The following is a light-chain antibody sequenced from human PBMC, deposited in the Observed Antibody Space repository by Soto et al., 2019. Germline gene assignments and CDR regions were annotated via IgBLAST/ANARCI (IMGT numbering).Light chain of an antibody. V-gene: IGKV1-6*01. J-gene: IGKJ1*01. CDR2: GTF. CDR1: QDIRTE. CDR3: LQDFKYPRT. Sequence: AIQMTQSPSSLSASVGDRVTITCRASQDIRTELAWYQQKPGEAPRLLIYGTFSLQSGVPSRFSGSGSGTDFTLTISSLQPDDFATYYCLQDFKYPRTFGQGTKVEVK.